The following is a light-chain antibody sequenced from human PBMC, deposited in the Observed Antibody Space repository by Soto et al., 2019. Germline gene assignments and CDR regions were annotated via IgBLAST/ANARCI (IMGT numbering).Light chain of an antibody. CDR1: QSVSSSY. Sequence: EIVLTQSPGTLSLSPGERATLSCRASQSVSSSYLAWYQQKPGQAPRLLIYGASSRATGIPDRFSGSGSGTDFTLTISRLEPEDFAVYYCQQYDSSTEWTFGQGTK. J-gene: IGKJ1*01. CDR2: GAS. V-gene: IGKV3-20*01. CDR3: QQYDSSTEWT.